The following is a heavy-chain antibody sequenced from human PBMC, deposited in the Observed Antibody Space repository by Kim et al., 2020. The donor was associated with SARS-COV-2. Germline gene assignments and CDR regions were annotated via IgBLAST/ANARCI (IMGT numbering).Heavy chain of an antibody. D-gene: IGHD5-12*01. J-gene: IGHJ6*02. CDR3: ASGELYNRRGYGGYDWWGTAIRGGMDV. CDR1: GFTFSSYT. Sequence: GGSLRLSCAASGFTFSSYTMHWVRQAPGKGLEWAAVISYDGSKKYSADSVKGRFTISRDNAKNTLYLQMNSLRVEDTAVYYCASGELYNRRGYGGYDWWGTAIRGGMDVWGQGTTVTVSS. V-gene: IGHV3-30*04. CDR2: ISYDGSKK.